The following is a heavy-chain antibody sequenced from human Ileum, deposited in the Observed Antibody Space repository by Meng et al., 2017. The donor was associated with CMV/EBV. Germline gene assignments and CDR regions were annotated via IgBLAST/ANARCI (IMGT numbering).Heavy chain of an antibody. CDR2: IYWNDDK. CDR1: FSLSTSGVG. V-gene: IGHV2-5*01. D-gene: IGHD3-10*01. CDR3: AHRNYYGSGTDNWFDP. Sequence: FSLSTSGVGVDWIRQRPGKALEWLALIYWNDDKRYSPSLKSRLTITKDTSKNQVVLTMTNMDPVDTATYYCAHRNYYGSGTDNWFDPWGQGTLVTVSS. J-gene: IGHJ5*02.